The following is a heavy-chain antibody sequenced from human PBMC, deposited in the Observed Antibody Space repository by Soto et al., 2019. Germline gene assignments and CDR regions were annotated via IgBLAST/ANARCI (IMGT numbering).Heavy chain of an antibody. D-gene: IGHD4-17*01. CDR2: ISSSGSSI. CDR3: ERVKKYGVDGMDV. CDR1: GFTFSSYE. Sequence: GSLRLSCAASGFTFSSYEMNWVRQAPGKGLEWVSYISSSGSSIYYADSVKGRFTISRDNAKNSLYLQMNSLRAEDTAVYYCERVKKYGVDGMDVWGQGTTVTVSS. J-gene: IGHJ6*02. V-gene: IGHV3-48*03.